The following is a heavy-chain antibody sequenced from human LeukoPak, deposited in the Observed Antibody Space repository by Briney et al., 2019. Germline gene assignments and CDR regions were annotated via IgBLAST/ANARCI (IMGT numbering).Heavy chain of an antibody. CDR1: GFTFSSYS. V-gene: IGHV3-21*01. CDR2: ISSSSSYI. D-gene: IGHD5-12*01. CDR3: ARSYSGYDSPDY. Sequence: GGSLRLSCAASGFTFSSYSMNWVRQAPGKGREWVSSISSSSSYIYYADSVKGRFTISRDNAKNSLYLQMNSLRAEDTAVYYCARSYSGYDSPDYWGQGTLVTVSS. J-gene: IGHJ4*02.